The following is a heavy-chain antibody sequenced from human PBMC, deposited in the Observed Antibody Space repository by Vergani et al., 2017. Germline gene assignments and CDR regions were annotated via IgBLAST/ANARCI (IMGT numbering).Heavy chain of an antibody. CDR1: GFTFSSYG. D-gene: IGHD1-26*01. CDR2: ISYDGSNK. CDR3: ARDEWELDY. J-gene: IGHJ4*02. V-gene: IGHV3-30*03. Sequence: QVQLVESGGGVVQPGRSLRLSCAASGFTFSSYGMHWVRQAPGKGLEWVAVISYDGSNKYYADSVKGRFTISRDNSKNTLYLQMNSLRAEDTAVYYCARDEWELDYWGQGTLVTVSS.